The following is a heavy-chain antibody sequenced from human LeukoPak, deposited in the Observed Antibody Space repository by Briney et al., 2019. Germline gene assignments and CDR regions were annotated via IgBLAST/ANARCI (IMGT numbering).Heavy chain of an antibody. CDR2: INHSGST. CDR3: ARGRVSSSTWHSTYYYYFYMDV. D-gene: IGHD4-11*01. J-gene: IGHJ6*03. CDR1: GGSFSGYY. V-gene: IGHV4-34*01. Sequence: TASETLSLTCAVYGGSFSGYYWSWIRQPPGKGLEWIGEINHSGSTNYNPSLNSRVTISRDTSKNHFSLQLSSVTAADTAVYFCARGRVSSSTWHSTYYYYFYMDVWGKGTTVTVSS.